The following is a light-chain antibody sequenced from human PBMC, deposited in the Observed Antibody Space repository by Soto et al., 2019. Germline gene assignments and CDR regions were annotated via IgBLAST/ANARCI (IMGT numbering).Light chain of an antibody. CDR3: QQSDSTPYT. CDR1: QTISSW. V-gene: IGKV1-5*03. J-gene: IGKJ2*01. CDR2: KAS. Sequence: IQMTQSPSSLSASVGDRVTITCRASQTISSWLAWYQQKPGKAPKLLIYKASTLKSGVPSRFSGSGSGTDFTLTIASLQPEDFSTYYCQQSDSTPYTFGQGTKVDIK.